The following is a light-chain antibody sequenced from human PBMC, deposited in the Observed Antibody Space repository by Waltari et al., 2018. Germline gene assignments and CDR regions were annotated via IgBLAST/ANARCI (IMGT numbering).Light chain of an antibody. J-gene: IGLJ1*01. CDR3: SSYISGVTLYV. Sequence: QSALTQPASVSGSPGQSITISCTGTSSYVGASNYVYWYQQHPGKAPKLMIYDVTKRPSGVSGRFSGSKSGNTASLTISGLQAEDEADYYCSSYISGVTLYVFGTGTKVTVL. CDR1: SSYVGASNY. CDR2: DVT. V-gene: IGLV2-14*03.